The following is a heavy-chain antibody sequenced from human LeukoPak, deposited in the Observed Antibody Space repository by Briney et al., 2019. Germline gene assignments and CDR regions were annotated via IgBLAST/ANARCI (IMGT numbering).Heavy chain of an antibody. CDR1: GFSFSNFR. J-gene: IGHJ4*02. D-gene: IGHD1-26*01. Sequence: PGGSLRLSCAASGFSFSNFRMHWVRQVPGKGLVWVSRISSDGSDTIYADSVKGRFTMSRDNAKNTLYLQMNSLRAEDTAVYYCARERGRGRDSPWFDYWGQGTLVTVSS. V-gene: IGHV3-74*01. CDR2: ISSDGSDT. CDR3: ARERGRGRDSPWFDY.